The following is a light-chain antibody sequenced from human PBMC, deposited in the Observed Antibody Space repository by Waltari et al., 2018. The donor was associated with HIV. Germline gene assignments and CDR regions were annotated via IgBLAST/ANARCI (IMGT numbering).Light chain of an antibody. CDR3: SAYGGSYNRLL. CDR2: DVN. V-gene: IGLV2-8*01. CDR1: SGDVGNYNY. Sequence: QSALTQPPSASGSPGQSVTLSCTGTSGDVGNYNYVSWYQQHPGKAPKLILFDVNERPSGVPERFFGSKSGNTASLTVSGLQADDEAEYFCSAYGGSYNRLLFGGGTKLTVL. J-gene: IGLJ2*01.